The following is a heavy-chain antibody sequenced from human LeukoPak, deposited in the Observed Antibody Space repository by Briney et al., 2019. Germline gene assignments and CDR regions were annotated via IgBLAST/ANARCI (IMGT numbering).Heavy chain of an antibody. CDR1: LGSISSYY. CDR3: ARYSPYYDSSGYAFDI. CDR2: IYYSGST. Sequence: SETLSLTCIVSLGSISSYYWSWIRQPPGKGLEWIGYIYYSGSTNYNPSLKSRVTISVDTSKNQFSLKLSSVTAADTAVYYCARYSPYYDSSGYAFDIWGQGTMVTVSS. J-gene: IGHJ3*02. V-gene: IGHV4-59*01. D-gene: IGHD3-22*01.